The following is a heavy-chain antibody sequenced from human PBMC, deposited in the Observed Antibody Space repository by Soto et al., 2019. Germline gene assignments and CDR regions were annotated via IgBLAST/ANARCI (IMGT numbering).Heavy chain of an antibody. J-gene: IGHJ4*02. CDR2: IYSGGST. V-gene: IGHV3-66*01. D-gene: IGHD2-15*01. CDR1: GFTVSSNY. CDR3: ARWQPCSGGSCYYDY. Sequence: EVQLVESGGGLVQPGGSLRLSCAASGFTVSSNYMSWVRQAPGKGLEWVSVIYSGGSTYYADSVKGRFTISRDNSKNTLYLQMNRLRAEDTAVYYCARWQPCSGGSCYYDYWGQGTLVTVSS.